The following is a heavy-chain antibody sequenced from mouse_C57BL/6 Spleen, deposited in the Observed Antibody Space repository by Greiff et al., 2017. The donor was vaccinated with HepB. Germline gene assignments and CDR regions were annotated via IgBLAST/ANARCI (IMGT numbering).Heavy chain of an antibody. CDR2: ISYDGSN. Sequence: ESGPGLVKPSQSLSLTCSVTGYSITSGYYWNWIRQFPGNKLEWMGYISYDGSNNYNPSLKNRISITRDTSKNQFFLKLNSVTTEDTATYYCASGNSYWYFDVWGTGTTVTVSS. CDR1: GYSITSGYY. J-gene: IGHJ1*03. V-gene: IGHV3-6*01. CDR3: ASGNSYWYFDV.